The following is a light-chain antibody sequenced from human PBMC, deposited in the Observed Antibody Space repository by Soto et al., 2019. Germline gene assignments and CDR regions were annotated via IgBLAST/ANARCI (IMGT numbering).Light chain of an antibody. Sequence: EIVLTQSPATLSLSPGERATLSCMASQSVSSYLAWYQQKPGQAPRLLIYDASNRATGIPARFSGSWSGTDCTLTIGSLEPEDFADYYCQERSNWPPYTFGQGPKLEIK. CDR3: QERSNWPPYT. V-gene: IGKV3-11*01. J-gene: IGKJ2*01. CDR2: DAS. CDR1: QSVSSY.